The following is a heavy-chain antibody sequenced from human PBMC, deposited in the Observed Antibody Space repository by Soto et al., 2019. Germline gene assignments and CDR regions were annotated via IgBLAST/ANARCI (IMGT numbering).Heavy chain of an antibody. CDR2: INHSGST. Sequence: SETLSLTCAVYGGSFSGYYWSWIRQPPGKGLEWIGEINHSGSTNYNPSLKSRVTISVDTSKNQFSLKLSSVTAADTAVYYCASGWIFGVVMRWFDPWAKGTMVPVS. CDR1: GGSFSGYY. D-gene: IGHD3-3*01. CDR3: ASGWIFGVVMRWFDP. V-gene: IGHV4-34*01. J-gene: IGHJ5*02.